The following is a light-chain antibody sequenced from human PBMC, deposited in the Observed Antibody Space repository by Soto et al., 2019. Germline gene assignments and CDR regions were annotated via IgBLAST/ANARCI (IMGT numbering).Light chain of an antibody. CDR3: PQTYNTPRT. Sequence: IQMTQSPSSLSASVGDRVTITCRASQRISSLLNWYQQKPGKAPNRLIYAASNLQTGVPSRFSGSGSGTDFTLTISCLQPEESATYYCPQTYNTPRTFGQGTKLDI. J-gene: IGKJ1*01. CDR2: AAS. V-gene: IGKV1-39*01. CDR1: QRISSL.